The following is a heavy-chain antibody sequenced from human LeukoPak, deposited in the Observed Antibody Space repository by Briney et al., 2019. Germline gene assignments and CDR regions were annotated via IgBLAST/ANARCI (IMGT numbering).Heavy chain of an antibody. CDR2: IFHTGST. D-gene: IGHD1-20*01. Sequence: PSETLSLTCAVYGGSFSGYYWSWIRQPPGKGLEWIGSIFHTGSTYYNPSLKSRVTFSVDTSKNQFSLRLNSVTAADTALYYCARVRYNWNRDFDYWGQGTLVTVSS. CDR3: ARVRYNWNRDFDY. V-gene: IGHV4-34*12. CDR1: GGSFSGYY. J-gene: IGHJ4*02.